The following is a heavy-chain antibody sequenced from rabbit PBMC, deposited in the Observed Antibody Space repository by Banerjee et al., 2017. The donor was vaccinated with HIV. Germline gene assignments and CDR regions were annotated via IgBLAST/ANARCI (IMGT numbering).Heavy chain of an antibody. CDR3: ARRYAGYAGYGYAEDYYGMDL. D-gene: IGHD6-1*01. CDR2: IYAGKGST. Sequence: QLKETGGGLVQPGGSLTLSCKASGFDFSSYYMSWVRQAPGKGLEWIGIIYAGKGSTDYASWVNGRFTISSDNAQNTVDLQMNSLTAADTATYFCARRYAGYAGYGYAEDYYGMDLWGQGTLVTVS. V-gene: IGHV1S7*01. J-gene: IGHJ6*01. CDR1: GFDFSSYY.